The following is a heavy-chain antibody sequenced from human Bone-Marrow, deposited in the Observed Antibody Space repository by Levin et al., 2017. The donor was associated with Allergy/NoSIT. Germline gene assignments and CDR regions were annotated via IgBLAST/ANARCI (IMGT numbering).Heavy chain of an antibody. CDR1: GYTFTSYD. J-gene: IGHJ4*02. D-gene: IGHD6-6*01. CDR2: MNPNSGNT. CDR3: ARGRVVQGSSPLDY. Sequence: GASVKVSCKASGYTFTSYDINWVRQATGQGLEWMGWMNPNSGNTGYAQKFQGRVTMTRNTSISTAYMELSSLRSEDTAVYYCARGRVVQGSSPLDYWGQGTLVTVSS. V-gene: IGHV1-8*01.